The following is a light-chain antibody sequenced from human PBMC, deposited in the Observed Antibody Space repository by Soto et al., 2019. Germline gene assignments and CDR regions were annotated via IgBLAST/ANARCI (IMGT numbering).Light chain of an antibody. J-gene: IGKJ1*01. CDR3: QQCATSPRT. CDR1: QTVENNY. CDR2: DAS. Sequence: EIVLTQSPGTLSLSPGEKATLSCRASQTVENNYLVWYQQKPGQAPRLLVDDASRRAAGIPDRFSGSGSGTDFTLTISRLEPEDFAVYYCQQCATSPRTFGQGTKVDIK. V-gene: IGKV3-20*01.